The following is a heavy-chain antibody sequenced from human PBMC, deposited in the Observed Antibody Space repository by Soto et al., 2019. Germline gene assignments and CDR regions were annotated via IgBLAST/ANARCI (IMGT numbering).Heavy chain of an antibody. D-gene: IGHD5-12*01. CDR1: GYTFTSYD. CDR2: MNPNSGNT. J-gene: IGHJ6*03. CDR3: ARGEGDSGYDIGSYYYYMDV. V-gene: IGHV1-8*01. Sequence: ASVKVSCKASGYTFTSYDINWVRQATGQGLEWMGWMNPNSGNTGYAQKFQGRVTMTRNTSISTAYMELSSLRSEDTAVYYCARGEGDSGYDIGSYYYYMDVWGKGTTVTVSS.